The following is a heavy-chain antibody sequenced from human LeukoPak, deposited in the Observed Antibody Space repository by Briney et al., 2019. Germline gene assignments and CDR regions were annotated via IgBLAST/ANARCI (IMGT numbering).Heavy chain of an antibody. Sequence: GESLKTSCKGSGYSFTSYWIGWVRQMPGKGLERMGIIYPGDSDTRYSPSFQGQVTISADKSISTAYLQWSSLKASDTAMYYCARVPVYYYDSSGYSNNWFDPWGQGTLVTVSS. J-gene: IGHJ5*02. D-gene: IGHD3-22*01. V-gene: IGHV5-51*01. CDR1: GYSFTSYW. CDR2: IYPGDSDT. CDR3: ARVPVYYYDSSGYSNNWFDP.